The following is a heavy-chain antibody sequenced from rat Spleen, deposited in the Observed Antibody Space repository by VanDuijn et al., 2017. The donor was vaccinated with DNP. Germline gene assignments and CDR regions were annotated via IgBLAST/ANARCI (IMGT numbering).Heavy chain of an antibody. CDR2: ISSGGST. Sequence: QVQLKESGPGLVQPSQTLSLTCTVSGFSLTSYGVSWVRQPPGKGLEWIAAISSGGSTFYNSALKSRLSISRDTSKSQVLLKMNSLQTEDTAMYFCARWQLYLNYFDYWGQGVMVTVSS. CDR3: ARWQLYLNYFDY. V-gene: IGHV2S12*01. D-gene: IGHD1-2*01. J-gene: IGHJ2*01. CDR1: GFSLTSYG.